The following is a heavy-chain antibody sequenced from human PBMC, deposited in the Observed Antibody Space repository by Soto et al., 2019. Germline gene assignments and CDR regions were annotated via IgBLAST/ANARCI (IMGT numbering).Heavy chain of an antibody. J-gene: IGHJ3*02. CDR2: IIGSGGST. CDR3: AKDPLRTSAAAIWI. D-gene: IGHD2-2*02. V-gene: IGHV3-23*01. CDR1: GFIFRNYV. Sequence: GGSLRLSCTASGFIFRNYVMTWVRQAPGKGLEWVSSIIGSGGSTYYTDSVKGRFTISRDNSKNTLYLQMNSLRAEDTAVYYCAKDPLRTSAAAIWIWGQGTMVTVSS.